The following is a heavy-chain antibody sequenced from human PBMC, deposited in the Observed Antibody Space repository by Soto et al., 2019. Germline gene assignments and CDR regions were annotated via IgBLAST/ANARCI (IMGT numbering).Heavy chain of an antibody. CDR3: ARAYPHHANYDFWLPQSGTGYYYYGMDV. D-gene: IGHD3-3*01. Sequence: ASVKVSCTASGYTFTGYYMHWVRPAPGQGLEWMGWLNPNSGGTNYAQKFQGRVTMTRDTSISTAYMERSRLRSDDTAVYYCARAYPHHANYDFWLPQSGTGYYYYGMDVWGRGTRVTVSS. CDR1: GYTFTGYY. V-gene: IGHV1-2*02. J-gene: IGHJ6*02. CDR2: LNPNSGGT.